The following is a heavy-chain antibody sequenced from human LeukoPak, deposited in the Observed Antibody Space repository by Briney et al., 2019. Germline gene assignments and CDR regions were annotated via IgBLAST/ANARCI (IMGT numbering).Heavy chain of an antibody. D-gene: IGHD2/OR15-2a*01. V-gene: IGHV1-24*01. CDR1: VYTLTKLS. CDR3: ATDLSSY. Sequence: GASVTVSFTVSVYTLTKLSMHWVRQAPGKGLEWMGGFDPEDGETIYAQKFQGRVTMTEDTSTDTAYMELSSLRSEDTAVYYCATDLSSYWGQGTLVTVSS. J-gene: IGHJ4*02. CDR2: FDPEDGET.